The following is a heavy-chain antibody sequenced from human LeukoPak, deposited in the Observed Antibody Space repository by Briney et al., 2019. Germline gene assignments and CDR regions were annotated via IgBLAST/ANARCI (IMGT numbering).Heavy chain of an antibody. CDR1: GFTFSAYG. J-gene: IGHJ4*02. V-gene: IGHV3-20*04. D-gene: IGHD2-15*01. CDR2: ISANGSIT. CDR3: AKAPGWWAGIDY. Sequence: PGGSLRLSCAASGFTFSAYGMSWVRQSPGQGLEWVSGISANGSITFYARSVRGRFTISRDNAKNSLYLQMNSLRAEDTALYYCAKAPGWWAGIDYWGQGTLVTVSS.